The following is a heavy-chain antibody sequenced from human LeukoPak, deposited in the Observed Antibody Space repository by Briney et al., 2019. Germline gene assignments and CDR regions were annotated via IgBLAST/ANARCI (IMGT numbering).Heavy chain of an antibody. CDR3: ARDEVSNYYATEYYFDY. CDR1: GFIFTSYA. J-gene: IGHJ4*02. V-gene: IGHV3-33*05. CDR2: ISYDGSNK. D-gene: IGHD3-10*01. Sequence: GGSLRLSCAASGFIFTSYAMHWVRQAPGKGLEWVAVISYDGSNKYYADSVKGRFTISKETSKNILYLQMNSLRAEDTAVYYCARDEVSNYYATEYYFDYWGQGTLVTVSS.